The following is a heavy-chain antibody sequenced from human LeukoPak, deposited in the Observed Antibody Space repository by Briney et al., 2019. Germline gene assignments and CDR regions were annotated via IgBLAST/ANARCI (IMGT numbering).Heavy chain of an antibody. Sequence: GGSLRLSCAASGFTFSNAWMSWVRQAPGKGLEWVGRIKSKTDGGTTDYAAPVKGRFTISRDDSKNTLYLQMNSLRADDTAVYYCAKDRWSSPVSSSDMWGQGTMVTVSS. CDR2: IKSKTDGGTT. V-gene: IGHV3-15*01. J-gene: IGHJ3*02. CDR3: AKDRWSSPVSSSDM. D-gene: IGHD2/OR15-2a*01. CDR1: GFTFSNAW.